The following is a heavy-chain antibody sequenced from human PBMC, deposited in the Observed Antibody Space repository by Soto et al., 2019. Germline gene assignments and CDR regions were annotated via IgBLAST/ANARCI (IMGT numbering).Heavy chain of an antibody. CDR1: GGCMNDDY. CDR3: TTFAGMVTDGMDV. D-gene: IGHD5-18*01. J-gene: IGHJ6*02. Sequence: ETLSLTCTVSGGCMNDDYWTWIRQPAGKGLEWIGRIYSSGSTRYNPSLKSRVSMSVDTSKNQLSLNLISVTAADTAVYYCTTFAGMVTDGMDVWGQGITVTVSS. V-gene: IGHV4-4*07. CDR2: IYSSGST.